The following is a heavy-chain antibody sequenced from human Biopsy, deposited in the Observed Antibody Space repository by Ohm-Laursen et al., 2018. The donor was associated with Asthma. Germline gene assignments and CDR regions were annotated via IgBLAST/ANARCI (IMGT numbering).Heavy chain of an antibody. CDR1: GFTVSRDH. J-gene: IGHJ4*02. D-gene: IGHD6-19*01. Sequence: SLRLSCAASGFTVSRDHMFWVRQAPGKGLEWVSVIYSGGTSHTADSVRVRFTISRDFSKNTLHLQMHSLRAEDTAVYYCARGDSSGWSHYYFDYWGQGTLVTVSS. V-gene: IGHV3-53*01. CDR2: IYSGGTS. CDR3: ARGDSSGWSHYYFDY.